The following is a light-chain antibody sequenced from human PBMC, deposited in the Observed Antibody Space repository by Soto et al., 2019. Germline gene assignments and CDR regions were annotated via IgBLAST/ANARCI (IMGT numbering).Light chain of an antibody. CDR2: EAC. Sequence: DIQMTQSPSTLSASVGDRVTITCRDSQSISDSLAWYQQKPGKAPKLLIYEACSLKSGVPSRFNGSRSGTEYTLTISSLQPDDFATYYCQQYNGYWTFGQGTKVEIE. CDR1: QSISDS. V-gene: IGKV1-5*03. CDR3: QQYNGYWT. J-gene: IGKJ1*01.